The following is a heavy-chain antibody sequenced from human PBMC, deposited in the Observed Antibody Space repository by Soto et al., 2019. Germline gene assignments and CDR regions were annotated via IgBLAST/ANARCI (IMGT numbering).Heavy chain of an antibody. J-gene: IGHJ6*02. CDR2: SLPIFDTA. Sequence: SGKRSCKASAGTVISYARSWGLQAHGGGIEWMGGSLPIFDTANYAQKYQGRVTINADESTSTAYMELSSLRSEDTAVYYCAVSLGVTTYYYYGMDVWGQGTTVTVSS. V-gene: IGHV1-69*13. CDR3: AVSLGVTTYYYYGMDV. D-gene: IGHD4-4*01. CDR1: AGTVISYA.